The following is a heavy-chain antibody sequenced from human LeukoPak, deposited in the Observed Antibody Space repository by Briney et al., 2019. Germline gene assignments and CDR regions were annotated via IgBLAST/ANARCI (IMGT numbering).Heavy chain of an antibody. CDR1: GFTFSSYW. CDR3: AKVGVSSYDILTGYLYFDY. J-gene: IGHJ4*02. D-gene: IGHD3-9*01. V-gene: IGHV3-7*03. Sequence: PGGSLRLSCAASGFTFSSYWMSWVRQAPGKGLEWVANIKQDGSEKYYVDSVKGRFTISRDNAKNSLYLQMNSLRAEDTALYYCAKVGVSSYDILTGYLYFDYWGQGTLVTVSS. CDR2: IKQDGSEK.